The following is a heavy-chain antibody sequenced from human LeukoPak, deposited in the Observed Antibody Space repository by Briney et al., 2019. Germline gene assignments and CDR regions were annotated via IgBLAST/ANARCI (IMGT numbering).Heavy chain of an antibody. CDR2: IIPIFGTA. D-gene: IGHD1-7*01. Sequence: ASVKVSCKASGGTFSSYAISWVRQAPGQGLEWMGRIIPIFGTANYAQKFQGRVTITTDESTSTAYMELSSLRSEDTAVYYCARGIENLELGWFDYWGQGTLVTVSS. V-gene: IGHV1-69*05. J-gene: IGHJ4*02. CDR3: ARGIENLELGWFDY. CDR1: GGTFSSYA.